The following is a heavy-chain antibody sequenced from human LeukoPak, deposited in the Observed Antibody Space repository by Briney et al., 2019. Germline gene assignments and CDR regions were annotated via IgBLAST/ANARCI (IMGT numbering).Heavy chain of an antibody. J-gene: IGHJ4*02. Sequence: GGSLRLSCAASGFTFSSYAMSWVRQAPGKGLEWVSAISGSGDCTYYAASVKGRFTISRDNSKNTLYLQMNSLRAEDTAVYYCANSPISSYWGQGTLVTVSS. CDR2: ISGSGDCT. CDR1: GFTFSSYA. CDR3: ANSPISSY. V-gene: IGHV3-23*01. D-gene: IGHD2-21*01.